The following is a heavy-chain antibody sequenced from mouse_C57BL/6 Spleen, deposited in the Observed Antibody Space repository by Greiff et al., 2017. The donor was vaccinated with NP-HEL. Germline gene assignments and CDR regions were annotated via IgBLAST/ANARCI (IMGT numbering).Heavy chain of an antibody. Sequence: EVMLVESGGDLVKPGGSLKLSCAASGFTFSSYGMSWVRQTPDKRLEWVATISSGGSYTYYPDSVKGRFTISRDNAKNTLYLQMSSLKSEDTAMYYCARHRDDGYYGRYFDVWGTGTTVTVSS. CDR1: GFTFSSYG. CDR2: ISSGGSYT. J-gene: IGHJ1*03. CDR3: ARHRDDGYYGRYFDV. D-gene: IGHD2-3*01. V-gene: IGHV5-6*01.